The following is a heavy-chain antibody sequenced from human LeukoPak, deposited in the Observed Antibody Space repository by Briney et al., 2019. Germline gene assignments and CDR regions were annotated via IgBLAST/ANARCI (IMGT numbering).Heavy chain of an antibody. J-gene: IGHJ4*02. CDR3: ARAQMGTPTDC. V-gene: IGHV3-74*01. CDR2: FTADGSST. D-gene: IGHD1-14*01. Sequence: GGSLRLSCAASGFTLSDYAMYWVRHAPGKGLVWVSRFTADGSSTIYADSVMGRFTVSRDIAKNTLYLQMYSLRAEDTAVYYCARAQMGTPTDCGGQGTLVTVSS. CDR1: GFTLSDYA.